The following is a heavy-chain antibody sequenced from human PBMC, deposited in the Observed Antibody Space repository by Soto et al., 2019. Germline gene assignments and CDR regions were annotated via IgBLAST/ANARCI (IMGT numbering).Heavy chain of an antibody. CDR3: ASTSIASAGKDYNWFDT. CDR2: IYPGDSDT. Sequence: GESLKISCKGSGYSFTSYWIGWVRQMPGKGLKWMGIIYPGDSDTRYSPSFQGQVTISADKSISTAYLQWRRLKASDTAMYYCASTSIASAGKDYNWFDTGGQGALVTVSS. J-gene: IGHJ5*02. V-gene: IGHV5-51*01. D-gene: IGHD6-13*01. CDR1: GYSFTSYW.